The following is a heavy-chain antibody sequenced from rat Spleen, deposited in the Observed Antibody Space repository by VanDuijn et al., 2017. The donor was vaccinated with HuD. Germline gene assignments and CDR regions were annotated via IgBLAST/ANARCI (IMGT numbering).Heavy chain of an antibody. Sequence: QVQLKESGPGLVQPSETLSLTCTVSGFSLATYSVSWVRQPSGKGPEWMGRMWYDGDTAYNSALKSRLSISRDTSKSQVFLKMNNLQTEDTAMYFCASQYYYDGYYRDFWGQGVMVTVSS. J-gene: IGHJ2*01. CDR1: GFSLATYS. CDR3: ASQYYYDGYYRDF. V-gene: IGHV2-16*01. CDR2: MWYDGDT. D-gene: IGHD1-12*03.